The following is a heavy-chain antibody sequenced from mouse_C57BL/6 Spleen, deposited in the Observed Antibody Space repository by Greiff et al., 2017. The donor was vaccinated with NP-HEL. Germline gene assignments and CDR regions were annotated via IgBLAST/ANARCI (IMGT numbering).Heavy chain of an antibody. Sequence: EVQLQESGGGLVQPKGSLKLSCAASGFSFNTYAMNWVRQAPGKGLEWVARIRSKSNNYATYYADSVKDRFTISRDDSESMLYLQMNNLKTEDTAMYYCVGGSSFYFDYWGQGTTLTVSS. D-gene: IGHD1-1*01. CDR2: IRSKSNNYAT. CDR1: GFSFNTYA. V-gene: IGHV10-1*01. J-gene: IGHJ2*01. CDR3: VGGSSFYFDY.